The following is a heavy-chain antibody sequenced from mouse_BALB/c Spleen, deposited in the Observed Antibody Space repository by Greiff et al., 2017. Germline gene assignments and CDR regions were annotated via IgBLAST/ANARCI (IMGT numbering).Heavy chain of an antibody. CDR3: ASLTGSWYFDV. CDR2: IDPANGNT. CDR1: GFNIKDTY. Sequence: EVQLQQSGAELVKPGASVKLSCTASGFNIKDTYMHWVKQRPEQGLEWIGRIDPANGNTKYDPKFQGKATITADTSSNTAYLQLSSLTSEDTAVYYCASLTGSWYFDVWGAGTTVTVSS. J-gene: IGHJ1*01. V-gene: IGHV14-3*02.